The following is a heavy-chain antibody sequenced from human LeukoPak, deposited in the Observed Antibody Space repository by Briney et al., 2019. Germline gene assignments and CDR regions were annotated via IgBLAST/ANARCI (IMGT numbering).Heavy chain of an antibody. CDR2: IYTSGST. V-gene: IGHV4-61*02. CDR1: GGSISSGSYY. J-gene: IGHJ4*02. D-gene: IGHD4-17*01. Sequence: PSQTLSLTCTVSGGSISSGSYYWSWIRQPAVKGLEWIGRIYTSGSTNYNPSLKSRVTISVDTSKNQFSLKLSSVTAADTAVYYCARDRGYGDSIDYWGQGTLVTVSS. CDR3: ARDRGYGDSIDY.